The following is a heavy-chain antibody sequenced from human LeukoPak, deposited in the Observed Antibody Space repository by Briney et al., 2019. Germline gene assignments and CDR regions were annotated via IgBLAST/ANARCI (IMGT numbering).Heavy chain of an antibody. J-gene: IGHJ4*02. Sequence: GGSLRLSCAASGFTFSNAWMSWVRQAPGKGLEWVGRIKSKTDGGTTDYAAPVKGRFTISRDDSNNTLYLQMNSLKTEDTAVYYCTTDGVVGATYFDYWGQGTLVTVSS. CDR1: GFTFSNAW. CDR2: IKSKTDGGTT. CDR3: TTDGVVGATYFDY. V-gene: IGHV3-15*01. D-gene: IGHD1-26*01.